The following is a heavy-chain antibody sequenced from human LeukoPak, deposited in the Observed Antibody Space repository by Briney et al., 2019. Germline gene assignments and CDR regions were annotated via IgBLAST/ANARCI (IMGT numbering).Heavy chain of an antibody. Sequence: AGSLRLSCAASGFTFSSYAMSWVRRAPGKGLEWVSAISGSAGSTYYADSVKGRLTISRDNSKNTLYLQMNSLRAEDTAVYYCAKKMSGVYSSSDYWGQGTLVTVSS. CDR2: ISGSAGST. D-gene: IGHD6-6*01. V-gene: IGHV3-23*01. CDR3: AKKMSGVYSSSDY. CDR1: GFTFSSYA. J-gene: IGHJ4*02.